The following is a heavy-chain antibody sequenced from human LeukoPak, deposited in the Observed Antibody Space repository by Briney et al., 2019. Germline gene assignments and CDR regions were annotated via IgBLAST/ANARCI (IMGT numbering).Heavy chain of an antibody. J-gene: IGHJ6*02. CDR2: ISTRGST. D-gene: IGHD1-26*01. V-gene: IGHV4-59*10. CDR1: GGSFSGYY. Sequence: SETLSLTCAVYGGSFSGYYWSWIRQPPGKGLEWIGRISTRGSTNYNPSLKSRVTMSVDTSKKQFSLKLSSVTAADTAVYYCAGDSGSSGSYYYYGMDVWGQGTTVTVSS. CDR3: AGDSGSSGSYYYYGMDV.